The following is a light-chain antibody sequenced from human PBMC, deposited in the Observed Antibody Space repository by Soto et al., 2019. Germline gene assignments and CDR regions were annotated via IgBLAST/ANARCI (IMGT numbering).Light chain of an antibody. CDR3: QQFNSYLLT. Sequence: ALQLTQSPSSLSASVGDRVTITCRASQGISSALAWYQQKPGKAPKLLIYDASSLESGVPSRFSGSGSGTDFTLTISSLQPEDFAPSYCQQFNSYLLTFGGGTKVDIK. CDR2: DAS. J-gene: IGKJ4*01. CDR1: QGISSA. V-gene: IGKV1-13*02.